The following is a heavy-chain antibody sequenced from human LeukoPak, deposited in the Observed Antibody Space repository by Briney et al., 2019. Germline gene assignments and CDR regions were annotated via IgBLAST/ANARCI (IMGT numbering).Heavy chain of an antibody. CDR1: GGSISSSSYY. D-gene: IGHD3-9*01. CDR2: IYYSGST. Sequence: SETLSLTCTVSGGSISSSSYYWGWIRQPPGKGLEWIGSIYYSGSTYYNPSLKSRVTISVDTSKNQFSLKLSSVTAADTAAYYCARHRRYFDWLPTGSGVHFDYWGQGTLVTVSS. CDR3: ARHRRYFDWLPTGSGVHFDY. J-gene: IGHJ4*02. V-gene: IGHV4-39*01.